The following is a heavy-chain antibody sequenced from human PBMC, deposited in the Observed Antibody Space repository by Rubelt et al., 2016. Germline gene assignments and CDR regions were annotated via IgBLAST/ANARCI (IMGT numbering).Heavy chain of an antibody. V-gene: IGHV3-48*01. CDR3: ARDFLD. J-gene: IGHJ4*02. Sequence: EVQLVESGGDLVPPGGSLRLSCAASGFSFSLHALNWVRQAPGKGLAWLSYISSTSSTKYYSDSVKGRFTISRDKAKKSLYLEMTSLRAEDTAVYYCARDFLDWGQGILVTVSS. CDR2: ISSTSSTK. D-gene: IGHD2/OR15-2a*01. CDR1: GFSFSLHA.